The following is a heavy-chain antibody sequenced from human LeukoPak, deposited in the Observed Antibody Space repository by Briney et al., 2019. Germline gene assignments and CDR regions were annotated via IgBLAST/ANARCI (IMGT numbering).Heavy chain of an antibody. CDR1: GGSISSSSYY. CDR3: ARGPRGQQLVPEGPKYNWFDP. V-gene: IGHV4-39*01. Sequence: TSETLSLTCTVSGGSISSSSYYWGWIRQPPGKGLEWIGSIYYSGSTYYNPSLKSRVTISVDTSKNQFSLKLSSVTAADTAVYYCARGPRGQQLVPEGPKYNWFDPWGQGTLVTVSS. D-gene: IGHD6-13*01. J-gene: IGHJ5*02. CDR2: IYYSGST.